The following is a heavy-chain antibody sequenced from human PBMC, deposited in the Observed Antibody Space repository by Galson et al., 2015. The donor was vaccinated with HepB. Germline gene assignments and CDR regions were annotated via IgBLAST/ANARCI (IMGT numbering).Heavy chain of an antibody. V-gene: IGHV1-69*02. Sequence: SVKVSCKASGGTFSSYTISWVRQAPGQGLEWMGRIIPILGIANYAQKFQGRVTITADKSTSAAYMELSSLRSEDTAVYYCASGYYYDSSGYFDYWGQGTLVTVSS. CDR1: GGTFSSYT. CDR3: ASGYYYDSSGYFDY. D-gene: IGHD3-22*01. J-gene: IGHJ4*02. CDR2: IIPILGIA.